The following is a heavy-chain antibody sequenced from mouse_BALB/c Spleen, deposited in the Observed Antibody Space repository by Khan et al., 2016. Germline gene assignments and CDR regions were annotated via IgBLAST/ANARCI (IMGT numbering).Heavy chain of an antibody. D-gene: IGHD2-3*01. CDR3: ATYDGYLFYY. CDR1: GESITSGY. V-gene: IGHV3-8*02. Sequence: EVQLQESGPSLVKTSQTLSLTCSVTGESITSGYWNWIRKFPGQKLEYMGYISYSGSTYYNPSLKSRISIPRDTSKNQYYLQLTSVTTEDTATYYCATYDGYLFYYWGQGTTLTVSS. J-gene: IGHJ2*01. CDR2: ISYSGST.